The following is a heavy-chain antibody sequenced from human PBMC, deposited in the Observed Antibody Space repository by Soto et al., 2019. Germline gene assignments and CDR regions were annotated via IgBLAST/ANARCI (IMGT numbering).Heavy chain of an antibody. Sequence: QVQLVESGGGVVQPGRSLRLSCAGSGFTFSSYAIHWVRQAPGKGLEWVTLISYDGMKQYYADSVKGRFSISRENFREMVYLQMDNLIPEDTAIYYSARDTWGRRPYYYVTSDTSWGQGALVTVSS. D-gene: IGHD3-22*01. CDR1: GFTFSSYA. J-gene: IGHJ4*02. CDR2: ISYDGMKQ. V-gene: IGHV3-30*04. CDR3: ARDTWGRRPYYYVTSDTS.